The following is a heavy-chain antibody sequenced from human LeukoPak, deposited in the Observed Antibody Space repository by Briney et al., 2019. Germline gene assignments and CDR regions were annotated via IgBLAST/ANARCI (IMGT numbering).Heavy chain of an antibody. CDR1: GFTFSSYA. Sequence: GGSLRLSCAASGFTFSSYAMHWVRQAPGKGLEWVAVISYDGSNKYYADSVKGRFTISRDNSKNTLYLQMNSLRAEDTAVYYCARDASGSSTIYYYYYGMDVWGQGTTVTVSS. D-gene: IGHD6-13*01. CDR3: ARDASGSSTIYYYYYGMDV. CDR2: ISYDGSNK. V-gene: IGHV3-30-3*01. J-gene: IGHJ6*02.